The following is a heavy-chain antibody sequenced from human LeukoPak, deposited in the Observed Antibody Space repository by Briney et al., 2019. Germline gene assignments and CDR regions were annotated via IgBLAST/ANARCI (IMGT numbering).Heavy chain of an antibody. V-gene: IGHV3-21*01. D-gene: IGHD1-14*01. CDR3: ARAGAPEDYYYGMDV. Sequence: PGGSLRLSCAASGFTFSSYSMNWVRQAPGKGLEWVSSISSSSSYIYYADSVKGRFTISRDNAKNSLYLQMNSLRAEDTAVYYCARAGAPEDYYYGMDVWGQGTTVTVSS. CDR1: GFTFSSYS. J-gene: IGHJ6*02. CDR2: ISSSSSYI.